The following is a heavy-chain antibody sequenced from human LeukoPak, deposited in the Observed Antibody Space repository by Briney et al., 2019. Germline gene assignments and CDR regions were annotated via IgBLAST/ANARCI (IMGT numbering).Heavy chain of an antibody. D-gene: IGHD3-10*01. Sequence: SETLSLTCTVSGGSISSGGYYWSWIRQHPGKGLEWIGYIYYSGSTYYNPSLKSRVTISVDTSKNQFSLKLSSVTAADTAVYYCARDKRWFGELGYYYYGMDVWGQGTTVTVSS. J-gene: IGHJ6*02. V-gene: IGHV4-31*03. CDR1: GGSISSGGYY. CDR3: ARDKRWFGELGYYYYGMDV. CDR2: IYYSGST.